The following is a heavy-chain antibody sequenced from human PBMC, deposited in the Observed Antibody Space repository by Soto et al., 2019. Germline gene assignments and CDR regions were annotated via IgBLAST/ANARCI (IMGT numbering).Heavy chain of an antibody. Sequence: QVQLVESGGGVVQPGRSLRLSCAASGFTFSSYGMHWVRQAPGKGLEWVAVISYDGSNKYYADSVKGRFTISRDNSKTTLYLQMNSLRAEDTAVYYCGRAGKQWLVYCFDYWGQGTLVTVSS. CDR2: ISYDGSNK. J-gene: IGHJ4*02. CDR1: GFTFSSYG. V-gene: IGHV3-30*03. CDR3: GRAGKQWLVYCFDY. D-gene: IGHD6-19*01.